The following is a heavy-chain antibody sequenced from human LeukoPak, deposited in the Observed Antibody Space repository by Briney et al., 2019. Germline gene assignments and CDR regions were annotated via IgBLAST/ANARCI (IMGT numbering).Heavy chain of an antibody. CDR1: GFTVSSNY. Sequence: GGSLRLSCAASGFTVSSNYMSWVRQAPGKGLEWVSVIYSGGSTYYADSVKGRFTISRDNSKNTLYLQMNRLRAEDTAVYYCAREGRDYYGSGSYSLFRVYYYYYMAVGGKGTAVTVSS. V-gene: IGHV3-66*02. D-gene: IGHD3-10*01. CDR3: AREGRDYYGSGSYSLFRVYYYYYMAV. CDR2: IYSGGST. J-gene: IGHJ6*03.